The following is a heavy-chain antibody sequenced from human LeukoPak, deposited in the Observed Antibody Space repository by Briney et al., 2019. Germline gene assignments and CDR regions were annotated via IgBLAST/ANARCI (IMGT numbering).Heavy chain of an antibody. V-gene: IGHV3-23*01. CDR1: GFTFSSYA. CDR3: ATSGDDYDYVWGSYRTPGYFDY. Sequence: PGGSLRLSCAASGFTFSSYAMRWVRQAPGKGLEWVSAISGGGGSTYYADSVKGRFTISRDNSKNTLYLQMNSLRAEDTAVYYCATSGDDYDYVWGSYRTPGYFDYWGQGTLVTVSS. J-gene: IGHJ4*02. D-gene: IGHD3-16*02. CDR2: ISGGGGST.